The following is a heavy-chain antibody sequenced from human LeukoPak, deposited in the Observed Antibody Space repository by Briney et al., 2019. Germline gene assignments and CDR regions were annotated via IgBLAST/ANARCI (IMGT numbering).Heavy chain of an antibody. J-gene: IGHJ5*02. D-gene: IGHD3-9*01. CDR3: ARGLYYDILTGYYNWFDP. CDR1: GGIISSSSYY. V-gene: IGHV4-61*02. CDR2: IYTSGST. Sequence: SETLSLTCAVSGGIISSSSYYWSWIRQPAGKGLEWIGRIYTSGSTNYNPSLKSRVTMSVDTSKNQFSLKLSSVTAADTAVYYCARGLYYDILTGYYNWFDPWGQGTLVTVSS.